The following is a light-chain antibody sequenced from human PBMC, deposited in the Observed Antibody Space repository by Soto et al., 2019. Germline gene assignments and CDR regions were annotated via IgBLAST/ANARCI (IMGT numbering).Light chain of an antibody. CDR2: QVS. CDR1: SSDVGDYNY. V-gene: IGLV2-14*01. J-gene: IGLJ1*01. Sequence: QSALTQPASVSGSPGQSITISCTGTSSDVGDYNYVSWYQQHPGKAPKLMIYQVSNRPSGVSNRFSGSKSGNTASLTISGLQPEDEADYYCSSYSRSSTLYVFGTGTKLTVI. CDR3: SSYSRSSTLYV.